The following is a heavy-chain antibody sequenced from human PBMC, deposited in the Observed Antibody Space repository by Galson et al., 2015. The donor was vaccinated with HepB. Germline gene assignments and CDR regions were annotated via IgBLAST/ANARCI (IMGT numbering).Heavy chain of an antibody. CDR3: ARDGDQIPYYYYGMDV. CDR2: ISSSSSYT. CDR1: GFTFSDYY. J-gene: IGHJ6*02. V-gene: IGHV3-11*06. D-gene: IGHD7-27*01. Sequence: SLRLSCAASGFTFSDYYMSWIRQAPGKGLEWVSYISSSSSYTNYADSVKGRFTISRDNAKNSLYLQMNSLRAEDTAVYYCARDGDQIPYYYYGMDVWGQGTTVTVSS.